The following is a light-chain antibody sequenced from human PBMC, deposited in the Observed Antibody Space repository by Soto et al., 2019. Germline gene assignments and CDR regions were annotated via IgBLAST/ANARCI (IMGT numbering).Light chain of an antibody. Sequence: EIVLTQSPATLSLSPGERATLSCRASQSVSSSLAWYQHKPGQAPRLLIYATSHRATDIPTRFSGSGSETDFTLTISSLEPEDFAVYYCQQRSDWPPSLTFGGGTKAEIK. V-gene: IGKV3-11*01. CDR3: QQRSDWPPSLT. CDR2: ATS. CDR1: QSVSSS. J-gene: IGKJ4*01.